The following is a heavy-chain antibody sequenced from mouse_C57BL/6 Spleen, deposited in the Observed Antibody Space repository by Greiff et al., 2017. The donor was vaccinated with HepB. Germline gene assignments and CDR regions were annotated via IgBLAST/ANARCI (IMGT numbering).Heavy chain of an antibody. V-gene: IGHV1-18*01. J-gene: IGHJ4*01. CDR3: VRCPSYYRMDY. CDR2: INPNNGGT. CDR1: GYTFTDYN. Sequence: EVKLVESGPELVKPGASVKIPCKASGYTFTDYNMDWVKQSHGKSLEWIGDINPNNGGTIYNQKFKGKATLTVDKSSSTAYMELRSLTSEDTAVYYCVRCPSYYRMDYWGQGTSVTVSS. D-gene: IGHD2-14*01.